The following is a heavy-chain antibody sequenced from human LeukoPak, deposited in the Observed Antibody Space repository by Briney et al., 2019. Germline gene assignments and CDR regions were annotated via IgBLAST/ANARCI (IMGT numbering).Heavy chain of an antibody. V-gene: IGHV3-30*18. CDR1: GFTFSSYG. CDR2: ISYDGSNK. Sequence: PGGFLRLSCAASGFTFSSYGMHWVRQAPGKGLEWVAVISYDGSNKYYADSVKGRFTISRDNSKNTLYLQMNSLRAEDTAVYYCAKEGGTVTSFDYWGQGTLVTVSS. D-gene: IGHD4-17*01. CDR3: AKEGGTVTSFDY. J-gene: IGHJ4*02.